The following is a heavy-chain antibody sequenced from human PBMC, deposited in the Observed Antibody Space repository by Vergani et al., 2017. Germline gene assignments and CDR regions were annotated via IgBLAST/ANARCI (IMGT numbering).Heavy chain of an antibody. D-gene: IGHD6-19*01. J-gene: IGHJ3*02. Sequence: EVQLVESGGGLIQPGGSLRLSCAAAGFTVSSNYMSWVRQAPGKGLEWVSVIYSGGRTYYAASVKGRFTIARDTSKNTLYLQMNSLRAEDTAVYYCAREGKAVAGLLNAFDIWGQGTMVTVSS. CDR2: IYSGGRT. CDR1: GFTVSSNY. V-gene: IGHV3-53*01. CDR3: AREGKAVAGLLNAFDI.